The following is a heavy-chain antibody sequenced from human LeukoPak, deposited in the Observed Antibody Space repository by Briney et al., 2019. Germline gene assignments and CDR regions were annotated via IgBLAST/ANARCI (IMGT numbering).Heavy chain of an antibody. CDR2: IYYSGYT. Sequence: SETLSLTCTVSGDSISSSSYYWVWIRQPPGKGLEWIGSIYYSGYTYYNPSLKSRVTISVDTSKDHFFLKLHSVSDADTAVYYCARLLGSGRLTIFGVVNPYYYYGMDVWGQGTTVPVSS. D-gene: IGHD3-3*01. V-gene: IGHV4-39*02. CDR1: GDSISSSSYY. CDR3: ARLLGSGRLTIFGVVNPYYYYGMDV. J-gene: IGHJ6*02.